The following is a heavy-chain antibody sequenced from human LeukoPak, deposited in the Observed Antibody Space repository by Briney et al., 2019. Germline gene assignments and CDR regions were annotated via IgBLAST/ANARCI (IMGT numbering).Heavy chain of an antibody. V-gene: IGHV4-4*02. CDR1: GVSISSSDW. J-gene: IGHJ3*02. CDR2: IYHSGSA. Sequence: SETLSLTCAVSGVSISSSDWWSWLRQPPGKGLEWIGEIYHSGSANYNPSLKSRVTISVDKSKNQFSLKLSSVTAADTAVYYCARALSWRAFDIWGQGTTVTVSS. CDR3: ARALSWRAFDI.